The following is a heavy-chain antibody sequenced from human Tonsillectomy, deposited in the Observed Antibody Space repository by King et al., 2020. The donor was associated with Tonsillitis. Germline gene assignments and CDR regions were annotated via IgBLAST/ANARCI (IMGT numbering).Heavy chain of an antibody. CDR3: ARDGMVRGISPDAFDI. D-gene: IGHD3-10*01. CDR1: GFTFSSYE. V-gene: IGHV3-48*03. Sequence: VQLVESGGGLVQPGESLRLSCVVSGFTFSSYEMNWVRQAPGKGLEWVSYISSSGSTIYYAYSVKGRFTISRDNAKNSLYLQMKSLRAEDTAVYYCARDGMVRGISPDAFDIWGQGTMVTVSS. CDR2: ISSSGSTI. J-gene: IGHJ3*02.